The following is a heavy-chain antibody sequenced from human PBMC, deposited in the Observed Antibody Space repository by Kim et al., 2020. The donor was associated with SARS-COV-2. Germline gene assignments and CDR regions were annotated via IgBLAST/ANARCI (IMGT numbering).Heavy chain of an antibody. V-gene: IGHV4-39*01. D-gene: IGHD6-13*01. J-gene: IGHJ6*02. CDR1: GGSISSSSYY. CDR3: VGCEGVRGGPQLVYYYSYGMDV. Sequence: SETLSLTCTVSGGSISSSSYYWGWIRQPPGKGLEWIGSIYYSGSTYYNPSLKSRVTISVDTYKNQFSLKLSSVTAAGTAVYYWVGCEGVRGGPQLVYYYSYGMDVWGQGTTVTVSS. CDR2: IYYSGST.